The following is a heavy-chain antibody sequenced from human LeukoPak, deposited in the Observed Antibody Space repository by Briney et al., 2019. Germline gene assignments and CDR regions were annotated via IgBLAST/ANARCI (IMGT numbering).Heavy chain of an antibody. J-gene: IGHJ3*02. D-gene: IGHD6-19*01. CDR1: GFIFSNYA. V-gene: IGHV3-7*01. CDR3: AREAVANDAFDI. CDR2: IKQDGSEK. Sequence: GGSLRLSCAASGFIFSNYALSWVRQAPGKGLEWVANIKQDGSEKYYVDSVKGRFTISRDNAKNSLYLQMNSLRAEDTAVYYCAREAVANDAFDIWGQGTMVTVSS.